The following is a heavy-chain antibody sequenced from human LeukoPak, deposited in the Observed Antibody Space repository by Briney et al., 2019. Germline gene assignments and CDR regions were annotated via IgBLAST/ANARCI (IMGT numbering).Heavy chain of an antibody. CDR2: ISGSGGST. D-gene: IGHD2-2*01. CDR1: GFTFSSYG. Sequence: GGSLRLSCAASGFTFSSYGMSWVRQAPGKGLEWVSAISGSGGSTYYADSVKGRFTISRDNSKNTLYLQMNSLRAEDTAVYYCAKGFYCGSSTCLDYWGQGTLVTVSS. V-gene: IGHV3-23*01. J-gene: IGHJ4*02. CDR3: AKGFYCGSSTCLDY.